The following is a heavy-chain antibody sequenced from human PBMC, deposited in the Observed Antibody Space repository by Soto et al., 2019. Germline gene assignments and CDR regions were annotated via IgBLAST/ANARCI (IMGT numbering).Heavy chain of an antibody. CDR2: IYHSGST. J-gene: IGHJ3*02. CDR1: GGSISSGGYS. D-gene: IGHD3-22*01. Sequence: SETLSLTCAVSGGSISSGGYSWSWIRQPPGKGLEWIGYIYHSGSTYYDPSLKSRVTISVDRSKNQFSLKLSSVTAADTAVYYCARGTYYYDSSGYRSDAFDIWGQGTMVTVSS. CDR3: ARGTYYYDSSGYRSDAFDI. V-gene: IGHV4-30-2*01.